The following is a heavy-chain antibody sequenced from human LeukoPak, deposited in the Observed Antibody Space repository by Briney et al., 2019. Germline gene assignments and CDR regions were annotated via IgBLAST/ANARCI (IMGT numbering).Heavy chain of an antibody. CDR3: AKGGYDSSGYYYVYFDY. CDR2: VTGDGITT. V-gene: IGHV3-23*01. CDR1: GFTFRYSA. Sequence: GGSLRLSCAASGFTFRYSAMSWVRQAPGKGLEWVSTVTGDGITTYYGNSVKGRFTISRDNSKNTVYLQLNSLRADDTAVYYCAKGGYDSSGYYYVYFDYWGQGTLVTVSS. D-gene: IGHD3-22*01. J-gene: IGHJ4*02.